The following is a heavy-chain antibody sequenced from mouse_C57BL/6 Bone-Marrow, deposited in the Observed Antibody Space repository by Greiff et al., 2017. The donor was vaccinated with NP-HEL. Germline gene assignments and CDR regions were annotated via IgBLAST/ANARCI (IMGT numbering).Heavy chain of an antibody. CDR3: ARLGGYDGYPAWFAY. Sequence: VQLQQSGGDLVKPGGSLKLSCAASGFTFSSYGMSWVRQTPDKRLEWVATISSGGSYTYYPDSVKGRFTISRDNAKNTLYLQMSSLKSEDTAMYYCARLGGYDGYPAWFAYWGQGTLVTVSA. J-gene: IGHJ3*01. D-gene: IGHD2-3*01. CDR1: GFTFSSYG. V-gene: IGHV5-6*01. CDR2: ISSGGSYT.